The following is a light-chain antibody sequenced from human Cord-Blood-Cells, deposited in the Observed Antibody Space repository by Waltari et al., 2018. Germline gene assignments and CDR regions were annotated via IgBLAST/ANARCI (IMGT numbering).Light chain of an antibody. V-gene: IGKV1-39*01. J-gene: IGKJ3*01. CDR2: AAS. Sequence: DIQMTQSPSSLSASVGASAPITCRASHRISSYLNWYQQKPGKAPKLLIYAASSLQSGVPSRFSGSGSGTDFTLTISSLQPEDFATYYCQQSYSTLLFTFGPGTKVDIK. CDR3: QQSYSTLLFT. CDR1: HRISSY.